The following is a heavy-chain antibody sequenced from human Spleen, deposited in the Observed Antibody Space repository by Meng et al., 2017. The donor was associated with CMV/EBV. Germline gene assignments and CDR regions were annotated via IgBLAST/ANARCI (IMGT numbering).Heavy chain of an antibody. D-gene: IGHD4-17*01. CDR3: ARDLRYYDYGDYGYFDY. J-gene: IGHJ4*02. CDR1: GGSFSGYY. V-gene: IGHV3-11*01. Sequence: GGSLRLSCAVYGGSFSGYYWSWIRQAPGKGLEWVSYISSSGSTIYYADSVKGRFTISRDNAKNSLYLQMNSLRAEDTAVYYCARDLRYYDYGDYGYFDYWGQGTLVTVSS. CDR2: ISSSGSTI.